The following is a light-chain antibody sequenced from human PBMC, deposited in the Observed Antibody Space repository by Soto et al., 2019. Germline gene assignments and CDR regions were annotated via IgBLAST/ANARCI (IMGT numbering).Light chain of an antibody. CDR3: CSYAGSSTYV. Sequence: QSVLTQPASVSGSPGQSITISCPGTSSDVGSYNLVSWYQQHLGKAPKLMIYEVSKRPSGVSNRFSGSKSGNTVSLTISGLQAEDEADYYCCSYAGSSTYVFGTGTKVTVL. CDR2: EVS. J-gene: IGLJ1*01. V-gene: IGLV2-23*02. CDR1: SSDVGSYNL.